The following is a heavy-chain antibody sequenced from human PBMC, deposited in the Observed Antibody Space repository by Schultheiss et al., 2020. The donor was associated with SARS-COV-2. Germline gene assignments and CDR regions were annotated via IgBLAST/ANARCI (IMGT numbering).Heavy chain of an antibody. V-gene: IGHV3-33*01. D-gene: IGHD6-6*01. Sequence: GGSLRLSCAASGFTFSSYGMHWVRQAPGKGLEWVAVIWYDGSNKYYADSVKGRFTISRDNSKNTLYLQMNSLRAEDTAVYYCARGSSSSGWANWFDPWGQGTLVTVSS. CDR1: GFTFSSYG. J-gene: IGHJ5*02. CDR2: IWYDGSNK. CDR3: ARGSSSSGWANWFDP.